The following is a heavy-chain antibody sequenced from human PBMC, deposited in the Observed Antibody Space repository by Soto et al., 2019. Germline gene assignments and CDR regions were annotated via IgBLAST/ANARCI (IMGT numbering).Heavy chain of an antibody. CDR1: GGSVSSGSYY. CDR3: ARWSYSSFRFDY. D-gene: IGHD6-6*01. V-gene: IGHV4-61*01. Sequence: PSETLSLTCTVSGGSVSSGSYYWSWIRQPPGKGLEWIGYIYYSGSTNYNPSLKSRVTISVDTSKNQFSLKLSSVTAADTAVYYCARWSYSSFRFDYWGQGTLVTVSS. J-gene: IGHJ4*02. CDR2: IYYSGST.